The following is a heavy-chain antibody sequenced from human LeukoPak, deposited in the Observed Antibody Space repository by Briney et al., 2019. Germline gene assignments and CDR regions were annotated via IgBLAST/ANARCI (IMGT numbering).Heavy chain of an antibody. CDR1: GYIFSNYY. V-gene: IGHV1-2*02. J-gene: IGHJ3*01. D-gene: IGHD2/OR15-2a*01. CDR2: MNLNSGGT. Sequence: GASVTVSFTPSGYIFSNYYLHWVRQAPGQGLEWMGWMNLNSGGTNYAQKFQGRITITMDTSTAYLELSRLRSEDAAVYYCARDLGSTVIVGGDAFDFWGQGTMVTVSS. CDR3: ARDLGSTVIVGGDAFDF.